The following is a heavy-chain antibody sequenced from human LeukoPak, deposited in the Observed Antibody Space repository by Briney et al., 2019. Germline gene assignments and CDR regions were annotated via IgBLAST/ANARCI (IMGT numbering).Heavy chain of an antibody. CDR3: ARDLPPHYDVTIKGENWFDP. V-gene: IGHV1-46*01. D-gene: IGHD3-16*01. CDR2: INPSGGST. J-gene: IGHJ5*02. CDR1: GYTFTSYY. Sequence: ASVKVSCKASGYTFTSYYIHWVRQAPGQGLEWMGIINPSGGSTSYAQKFQGRVTMTRDTSTSTVYMELSSLRSEDTAVYYCARDLPPHYDVTIKGENWFDPWGQGTLVTVSS.